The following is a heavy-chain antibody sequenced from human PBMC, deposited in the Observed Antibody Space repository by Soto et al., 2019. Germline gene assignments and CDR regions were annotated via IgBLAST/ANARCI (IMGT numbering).Heavy chain of an antibody. J-gene: IGHJ6*03. Sequence: GASVKVSCKASGYTFTSYGISWVRQAPGQGLEWMGWISAYNGNTNYAQKLQGRVTMTTDTSTSTAYMELRSLRSDDTAVYYCARGRYCSGGSCKNYYYYYYMDVWGKGTTVTVSS. V-gene: IGHV1-18*01. D-gene: IGHD2-15*01. CDR3: ARGRYCSGGSCKNYYYYYYMDV. CDR1: GYTFTSYG. CDR2: ISAYNGNT.